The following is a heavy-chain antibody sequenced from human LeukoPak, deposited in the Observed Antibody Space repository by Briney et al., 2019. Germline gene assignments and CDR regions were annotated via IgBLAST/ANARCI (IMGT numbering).Heavy chain of an antibody. Sequence: GSLRLSCAASDFTFSNTWMNWVRQAPGKGLEWVAVISYDGSNKYYADSVKGRFTISRDNSKNTLFLEMNSLRAEDTAVYYCAKALTSGWYLDAFNIWGQGTMVTVSS. J-gene: IGHJ3*02. D-gene: IGHD6-19*01. V-gene: IGHV3-30*18. CDR3: AKALTSGWYLDAFNI. CDR2: ISYDGSNK. CDR1: DFTFSNTW.